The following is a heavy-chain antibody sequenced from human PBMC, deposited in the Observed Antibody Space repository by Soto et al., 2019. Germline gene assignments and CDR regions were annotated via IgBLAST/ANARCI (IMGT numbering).Heavy chain of an antibody. V-gene: IGHV3-30*18. J-gene: IGHJ4*02. D-gene: IGHD6-6*01. CDR3: AKDREYSSSFPAY. Sequence: PGGSLRLSCAASGFTFSNYGMHWVRQAPGKGLEWVAVISYDGSNEYYADSVKGRFTISRDNSKNTLYLQMNSLRPEDTAVYYCAKDREYSSSFPAYWGRGTLVTVSS. CDR2: ISYDGSNE. CDR1: GFTFSNYG.